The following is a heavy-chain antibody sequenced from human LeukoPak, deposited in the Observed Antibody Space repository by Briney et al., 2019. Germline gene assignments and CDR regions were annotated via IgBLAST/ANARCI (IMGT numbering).Heavy chain of an antibody. CDR2: IYSDGST. Sequence: GGSLRLSCAASGLTVSSNYMNWVRQAPGKGLEWVSVIYSDGSTYYADSVKGRFTISRDNSKNTLYLQMNSLRDEDTAVYYCARWVVATMFDYWGQGTLVTVSS. V-gene: IGHV3-66*01. D-gene: IGHD5-12*01. CDR3: ARWVVATMFDY. J-gene: IGHJ4*02. CDR1: GLTVSSNY.